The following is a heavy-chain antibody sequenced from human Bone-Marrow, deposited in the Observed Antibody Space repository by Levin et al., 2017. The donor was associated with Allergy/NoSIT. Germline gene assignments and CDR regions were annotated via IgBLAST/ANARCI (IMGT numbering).Heavy chain of an antibody. J-gene: IGHJ6*02. CDR3: ARDGPRASYYYYGMDV. Sequence: PGGSLRLSCAASGFTVSSNYMSWVRQAPGKGLEWVSVIYSNGRTYYADSVKGRFTISRDISKNTLYLQMNSLRAEDTAVYYCARDGPRASYYYYGMDVWGQGTTVTVSS. CDR1: GFTVSSNY. CDR2: IYSNGRT. V-gene: IGHV3-66*01.